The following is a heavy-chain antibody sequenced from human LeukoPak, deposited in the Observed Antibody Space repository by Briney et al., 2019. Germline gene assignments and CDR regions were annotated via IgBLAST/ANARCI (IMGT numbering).Heavy chain of an antibody. CDR1: GYTFTSYG. CDR3: ARDQKPVGGPNYYYYMDV. V-gene: IGHV1-18*01. Sequence: ASVKVSCKASGYTFTSYGISGVRQAPGQGLEWMGWISAYNGNTNYAQKPQGRVTMTTDTSTSTAYMELRSLRSDATAVYYCARDQKPVGGPNYYYYMDVWGKGTTVTVSS. CDR2: ISAYNGNT. J-gene: IGHJ6*03. D-gene: IGHD1-14*01.